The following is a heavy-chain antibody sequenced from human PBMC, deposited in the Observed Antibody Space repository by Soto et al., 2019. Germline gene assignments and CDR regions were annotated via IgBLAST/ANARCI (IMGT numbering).Heavy chain of an antibody. CDR1: GGSISSSSYY. Sequence: SETLSLTCTVSGGSISSSSYYWGWIRQPPGKGLEWIGSIYYSGSTYYNPSLKSRVTISVDKSNNQFSLKLSSATAADTAVYNCTRRVIVVTLAADNGFDVWGQGTTVTVS. V-gene: IGHV4-39*07. D-gene: IGHD3-16*02. CDR3: TRRVIVVTLAADNGFDV. J-gene: IGHJ6*02. CDR2: IYYSGST.